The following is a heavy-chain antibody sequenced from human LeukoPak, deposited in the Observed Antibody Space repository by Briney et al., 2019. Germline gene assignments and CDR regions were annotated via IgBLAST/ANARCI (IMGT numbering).Heavy chain of an antibody. V-gene: IGHV5-51*01. D-gene: IGHD5-18*01. CDR1: GYSVTTYW. CDR3: ARHIDFGRGYRNGSIY. J-gene: IGHJ4*02. CDR2: IYPGDSDT. Sequence: GESLKISCQGSGYSVTTYWIGWVRQMPGKGLEWMGIIYPGDSDTRYSPSFQGQVTISVDKSINTAYLQWSSLKASDTAMYYCARHIDFGRGYRNGSIYWGQGTLVTVSS.